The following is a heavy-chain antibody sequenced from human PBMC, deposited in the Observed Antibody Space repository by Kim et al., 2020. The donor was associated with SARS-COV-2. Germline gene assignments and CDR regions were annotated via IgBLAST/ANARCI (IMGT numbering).Heavy chain of an antibody. D-gene: IGHD3-16*01. J-gene: IGHJ6*02. CDR2: IWYDGSNK. V-gene: IGHV3-33*06. CDR3: AKDRDYENYYGMDV. CDR1: GFTFSSYG. Sequence: GGSLRLSCAASGFTFSSYGMHWVRQAPGKGLEWVAVIWYDGSNKYYADSVKGRFTISRDNSKNTLYLQMNSLRAEDTAVYYCAKDRDYENYYGMDVWAKGPRSPSP.